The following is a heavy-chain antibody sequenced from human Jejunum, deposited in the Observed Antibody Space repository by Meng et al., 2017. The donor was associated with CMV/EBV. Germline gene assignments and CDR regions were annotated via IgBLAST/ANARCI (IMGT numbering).Heavy chain of an antibody. V-gene: IGHV4-34*01. D-gene: IGHD1-14*01. Sequence: LSLTCAASGGSLSGYWWAYMRQPPGKGLEWIGEINHSGITYYNPSLKSRVTLSLDTSKNQFSLRLNSVTAADTAVYYCGRGDNNLPEIWGQGALVTVSS. CDR3: GRGDNNLPEI. J-gene: IGHJ4*02. CDR2: INHSGIT. CDR1: GGSLSGYW.